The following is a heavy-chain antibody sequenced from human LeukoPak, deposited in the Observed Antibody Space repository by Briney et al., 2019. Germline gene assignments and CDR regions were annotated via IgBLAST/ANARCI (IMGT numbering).Heavy chain of an antibody. CDR1: GGSISSSSYY. V-gene: IGHV4-39*07. D-gene: IGHD6-19*01. CDR3: ARARAGLFDY. CDR2: IYYSGST. Sequence: SETLSLTCTVSGGSISSSSYYWGWIRQPPGKGLEWIGSIYYSGSTNYNPSLKSRVTISVDTSKNQFSLKLSSVTAADTAVYYCARARAGLFDYWGQGTLVTVSS. J-gene: IGHJ4*02.